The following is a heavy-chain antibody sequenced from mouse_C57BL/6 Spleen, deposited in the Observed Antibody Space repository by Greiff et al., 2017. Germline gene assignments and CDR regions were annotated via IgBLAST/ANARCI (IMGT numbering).Heavy chain of an antibody. V-gene: IGHV1-50*01. CDR1: GYTFTSYW. J-gene: IGHJ2*01. Sequence: VQLQQPGAELVKPGASVKLSCKASGYTFTSYWMQWVKQRPGQGLEWIGEIDPSDSDTNYNQKFKGKATLTVDTSSSTAYMQLSSLTSEDSAVYYCAITTVVDYWGQGTTLTVSS. D-gene: IGHD1-1*01. CDR2: IDPSDSDT. CDR3: AITTVVDY.